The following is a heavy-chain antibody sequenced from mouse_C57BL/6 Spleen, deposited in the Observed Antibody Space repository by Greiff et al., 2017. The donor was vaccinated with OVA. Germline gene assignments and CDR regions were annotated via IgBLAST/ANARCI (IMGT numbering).Heavy chain of an antibody. D-gene: IGHD6-1*01. CDR1: GFTFTDYY. J-gene: IGHJ4*01. Sequence: EVQGVESGGGLVQPGGSLSLSCAASGFTFTDYYMSWVRQPPGKALEWLGFIRNKANGYTTEYSASVKGRFTISRDNSQSILYLQMNALRAEDSATYYCARYKKPHYAMYYWGQGTSVTVSS. CDR2: IRNKANGYTT. CDR3: ARYKKPHYAMYY. V-gene: IGHV7-3*01.